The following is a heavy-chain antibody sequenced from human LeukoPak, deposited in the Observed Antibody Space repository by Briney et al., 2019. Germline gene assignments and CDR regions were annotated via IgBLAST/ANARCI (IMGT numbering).Heavy chain of an antibody. D-gene: IGHD1-1*01. V-gene: IGHV4-34*01. Sequence: PSETLSLTCAVYGGSFSGYYWSWIRQPPGKGLEWIGEINHSGSTNYNTSLKSRVTISVDTSKNQFSLKLSSVTAADTAVYYCARGHWDYWGQGTLVTVSS. CDR1: GGSFSGYY. CDR3: ARGHWDY. CDR2: INHSGST. J-gene: IGHJ4*02.